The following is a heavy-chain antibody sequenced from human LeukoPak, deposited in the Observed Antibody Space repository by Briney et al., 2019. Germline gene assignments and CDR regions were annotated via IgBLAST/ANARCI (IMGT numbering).Heavy chain of an antibody. D-gene: IGHD2-15*01. J-gene: IGHJ4*02. V-gene: IGHV1-69*04. CDR1: ADIFSSYA. Sequence: SVKPYCKTSADIFSSYAINWDRQAPEQGLEWMGRIIPLIGVVNYGQKLQTRVTISAEKSTSTAYMEVSSLRFEDTAVYFCARERRCSAGSCYAADLDSWGQGTLVTVSS. CDR2: IIPLIGVV. CDR3: ARERRCSAGSCYAADLDS.